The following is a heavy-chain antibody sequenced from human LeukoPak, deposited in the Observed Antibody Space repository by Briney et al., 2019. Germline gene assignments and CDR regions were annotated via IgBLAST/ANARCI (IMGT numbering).Heavy chain of an antibody. J-gene: IGHJ4*02. CDR1: GYTLTSYY. Sequence: ASVKVSCKASGYTLTSYYMHWVRQAPGQGLEWMGIINPSGGSTSYAQKFQGRVTMTRDTSTSTVYMELSSLRSEDTAVYYCARRGYSYDLDYWGQGTLVTVSS. CDR2: INPSGGST. D-gene: IGHD5-18*01. V-gene: IGHV1-46*01. CDR3: ARRGYSYDLDY.